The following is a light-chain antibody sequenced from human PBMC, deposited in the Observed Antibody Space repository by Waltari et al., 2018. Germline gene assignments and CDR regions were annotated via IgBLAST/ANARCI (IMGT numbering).Light chain of an antibody. Sequence: QSALTQPASVSGSPGKSINIPCTGTSSDVGSYNLVSWYQQHPGKAPKIMIYEVTQRPSGVSNRFSGSKSGNTASLTISGLQAEDEADYYCCSYAGRVVFGGGTKLTVL. CDR2: EVT. CDR3: CSYAGRVV. V-gene: IGLV2-23*02. CDR1: SSDVGSYNL. J-gene: IGLJ2*01.